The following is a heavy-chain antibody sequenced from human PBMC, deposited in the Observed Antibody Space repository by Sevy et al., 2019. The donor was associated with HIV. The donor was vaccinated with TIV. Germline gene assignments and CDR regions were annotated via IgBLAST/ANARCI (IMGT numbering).Heavy chain of an antibody. V-gene: IGHV3-21*01. Sequence: GGSLRLSCAASGFTFSTYNMNWVRQAPGKGLEWVSFISGISNYIYYADSVKGRFTISIDNAKNSLYLQMNSLRAEDTAIYYCARGVQTYDAFDIWGQGTMVTVSS. CDR3: ARGVQTYDAFDI. CDR1: GFTFSTYN. J-gene: IGHJ3*02. D-gene: IGHD6-6*01. CDR2: ISGISNYI.